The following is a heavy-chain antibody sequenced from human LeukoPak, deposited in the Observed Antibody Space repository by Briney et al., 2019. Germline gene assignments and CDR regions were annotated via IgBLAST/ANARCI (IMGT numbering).Heavy chain of an antibody. J-gene: IGHJ6*02. V-gene: IGHV3-9*01. Sequence: GGSLRLSCAASGFTFDDYAMHWVRHAPGKGLEWVSGISWNSGSIGYADSVKGRFTISRDNAKNSLYLQMNSLRAEDTALYYCARRRIAFNYYYYYGMDVWGQGTTVTVSS. CDR3: ARRRIAFNYYYYYGMDV. CDR1: GFTFDDYA. CDR2: ISWNSGSI. D-gene: IGHD2-15*01.